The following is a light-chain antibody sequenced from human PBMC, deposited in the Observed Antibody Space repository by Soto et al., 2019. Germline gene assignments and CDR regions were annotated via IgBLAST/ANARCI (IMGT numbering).Light chain of an antibody. Sequence: EIVLTQSPGTLSLSPGERATLSCRASQSVSGSYLAWYQQKPGQAPRLLIYGASTRATDMPGTFSGRGSGTEFTLTITSLRPEDFGVYYCQQYRSWPITFGQGTRLEIK. CDR1: QSVSGSY. J-gene: IGKJ5*01. V-gene: IGKV3-20*01. CDR3: QQYRSWPIT. CDR2: GAS.